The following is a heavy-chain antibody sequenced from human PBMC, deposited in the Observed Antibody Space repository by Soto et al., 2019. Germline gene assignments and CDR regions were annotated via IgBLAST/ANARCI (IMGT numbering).Heavy chain of an antibody. Sequence: QVQLQESGPGLVKPSETLSLTCTVSGGSISPYYWSWIQQSPGKGLEWIGYIHYSGSTNYNPSLKSRVTISVDTSKKQFSLKLRFVTAADTAVYYCARLQAVAGTGDWFDPWGQGTLVTVST. CDR2: IHYSGST. J-gene: IGHJ5*02. V-gene: IGHV4-59*08. D-gene: IGHD6-19*01. CDR3: ARLQAVAGTGDWFDP. CDR1: GGSISPYY.